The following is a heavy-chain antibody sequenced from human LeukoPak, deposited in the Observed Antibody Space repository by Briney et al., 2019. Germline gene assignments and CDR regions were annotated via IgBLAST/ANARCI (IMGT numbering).Heavy chain of an antibody. Sequence: GGSLRLSCAASGFTFSNYAMSWVRQAPGKGLEWVSVIGGSGGLTYYADSVKGRFTISRDNSKNTVHLQMNSLRAEDTAVYYCTKSHSSTWWDDAFDIWGQGTMVSVSS. V-gene: IGHV3-23*01. CDR1: GFTFSNYA. CDR2: IGGSGGLT. J-gene: IGHJ3*02. CDR3: TKSHSSTWWDDAFDI. D-gene: IGHD6-13*01.